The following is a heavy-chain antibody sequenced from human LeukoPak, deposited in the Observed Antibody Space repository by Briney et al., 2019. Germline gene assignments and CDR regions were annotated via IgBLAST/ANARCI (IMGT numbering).Heavy chain of an antibody. CDR1: GGSFSGYY. V-gene: IGHV4-34*01. J-gene: IGHJ6*03. CDR2: IHYSGSA. CDR3: ARGPWNYDFWSGFSYYYYMDV. Sequence: SSETLSLTCAVYGGSFSGYYWTWIRQPPGKGLEWIGEIHYSGSATYNPSLKSRVTISVDTSKNQFSLKLSSVTAADTAVYYCARGPWNYDFWSGFSYYYYMDVWGKGTTVTVSS. D-gene: IGHD3-3*01.